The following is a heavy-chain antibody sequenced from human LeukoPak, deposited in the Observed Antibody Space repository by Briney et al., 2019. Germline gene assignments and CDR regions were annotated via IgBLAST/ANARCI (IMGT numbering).Heavy chain of an antibody. D-gene: IGHD6-19*01. V-gene: IGHV3-7*04. CDR1: GFTLSNYW. CDR2: VKQDGIEK. J-gene: IGHJ4*02. CDR3: AGGNGWLRIDY. Sequence: GGSLRLSCEASGFTLSNYWMNWVRQAPGKGLEWLANVKQDGIEKNYVDSVKGRLTISRDNAKNSVYLHLNSLRADDTGLYYCAGGNGWLRIDYWGQGSLVIVSS.